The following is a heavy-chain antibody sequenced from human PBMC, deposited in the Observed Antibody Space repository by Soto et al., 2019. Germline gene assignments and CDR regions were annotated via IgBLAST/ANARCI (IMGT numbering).Heavy chain of an antibody. CDR1: GGSISSGGYY. D-gene: IGHD3-22*01. CDR3: ATYDSSDYYSGSPIGWFDP. Sequence: QVQLQESGPGLVKPSQTLSLTCTVSGGSISSGGYYWSWIRQHPGKGLEWIGYIYYSGSTYYNPALTSRVTISVDTSKNQFSRKLSSVTAADTAVYYCATYDSSDYYSGSPIGWFDPWGQGTLVTVSS. J-gene: IGHJ5*02. CDR2: IYYSGST. V-gene: IGHV4-31*03.